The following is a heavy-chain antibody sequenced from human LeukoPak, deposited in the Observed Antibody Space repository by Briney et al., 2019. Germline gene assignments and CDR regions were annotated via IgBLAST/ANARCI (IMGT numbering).Heavy chain of an antibody. J-gene: IGHJ4*02. CDR1: GFTFDDYA. V-gene: IGHV3-9*03. CDR3: AKGRGLSYDYGADY. Sequence: ETGGSLRLSCAASGFTFDDYAMHWVRQAPGKGLEWVSGISWNSGSIGYADSVKGRLTISRDNAKNSLYLQMNSLRAEDMALYYCAKGRGLSYDYGADYWGQGTLVTVSS. CDR2: ISWNSGSI. D-gene: IGHD4-17*01.